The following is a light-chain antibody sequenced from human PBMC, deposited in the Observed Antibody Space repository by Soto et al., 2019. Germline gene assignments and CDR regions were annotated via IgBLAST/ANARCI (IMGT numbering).Light chain of an antibody. J-gene: IGKJ4*01. V-gene: IGKV3-15*01. CDR2: EAS. CDR3: QQYNFWPPLT. CDR1: QSVNSN. Sequence: EIVMTQSPATLSASPGERATLSCRASQSVNSNLAWYRQKPGQAPRLLISEASTRATGVPARFSGSGSGTEFTLTISSLQSEDSGIYYCQQYNFWPPLTFGGGTKVEIK.